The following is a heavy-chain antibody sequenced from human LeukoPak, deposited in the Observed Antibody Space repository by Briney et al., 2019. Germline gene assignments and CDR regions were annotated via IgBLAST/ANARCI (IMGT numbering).Heavy chain of an antibody. CDR3: AKSGAVTTFPATDY. CDR1: GFTFSSYG. J-gene: IGHJ4*02. V-gene: IGHV3-30*02. CDR2: IRYDGSNK. D-gene: IGHD4-11*01. Sequence: AGGSLRLSCAASGFTFSSYGMHWVRQAPGKGLEWVAFIRYDGSNKYYADSVKGRFTISRDNSKNTLYLQMNSLRAEDTAVYYCAKSGAVTTFPATDYWGQGTLVTVSS.